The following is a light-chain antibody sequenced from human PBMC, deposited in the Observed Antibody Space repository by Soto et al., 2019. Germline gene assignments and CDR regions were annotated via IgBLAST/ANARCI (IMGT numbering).Light chain of an antibody. CDR2: DNT. J-gene: IGLJ2*01. V-gene: IGLV1-40*01. CDR1: FSNIGAGYD. Sequence: QSVLTQPPSVSGAPGQRVTISCTGSFSNIGAGYDVYWYQQLPGTSPKLLIYDNTKRPSGVPVRFSGSRSGTSASLAITGLQAEDEADYYCQSYDSGLSVVVFGGGTKVTVL. CDR3: QSYDSGLSVVV.